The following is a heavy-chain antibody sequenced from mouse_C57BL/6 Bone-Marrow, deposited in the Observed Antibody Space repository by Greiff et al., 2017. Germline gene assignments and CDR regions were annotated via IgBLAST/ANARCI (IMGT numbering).Heavy chain of an antibody. Sequence: EVKLVESGGGLVQPGGSLKLSCAASGFTFSDYGMAWVRQAPRKGPEWVAFISNLAYSIYYADTVTGRFPISRENANNTLYLEMSSLRSEDTAMYYCARHGSTVVATEWYVDVWGTGTTVTVSS. CDR2: ISNLAYSI. J-gene: IGHJ1*03. CDR3: ARHGSTVVATEWYVDV. V-gene: IGHV5-15*01. CDR1: GFTFSDYG. D-gene: IGHD1-1*01.